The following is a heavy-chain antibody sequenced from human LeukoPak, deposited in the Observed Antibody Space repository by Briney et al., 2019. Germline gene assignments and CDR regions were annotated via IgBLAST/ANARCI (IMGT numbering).Heavy chain of an antibody. Sequence: GGSLRLSCAASGFSFSDHYMTWIRQAPGKGLEWLSYISNSGGTTNYADSVKGRFTVSRDNAKNSLFLQMNSLRAEDTAVYYCARTARLLDYWGQGTLVTVSP. CDR3: ARTARLLDY. V-gene: IGHV3-11*01. J-gene: IGHJ4*02. CDR2: ISNSGGTT. CDR1: GFSFSDHY. D-gene: IGHD2-21*02.